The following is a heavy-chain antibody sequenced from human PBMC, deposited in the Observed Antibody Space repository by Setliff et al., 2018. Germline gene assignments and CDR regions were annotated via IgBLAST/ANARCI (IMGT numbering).Heavy chain of an antibody. CDR1: GYTFINYD. J-gene: IGHJ3*02. CDR2: IKGKTDGLTT. Sequence: SCKASGYTFINYDINWVRQATGQGLEWMGRIKGKTDGLTTDYAAPVKGRFTISRDGSKNTLYLQMNSLKTEDTAVYYCTTDPSPTFGGVIGAAFDIWGQGTMVTVSS. CDR3: TTDPSPTFGGVIGAAFDI. D-gene: IGHD3-16*01. V-gene: IGHV3-15*01.